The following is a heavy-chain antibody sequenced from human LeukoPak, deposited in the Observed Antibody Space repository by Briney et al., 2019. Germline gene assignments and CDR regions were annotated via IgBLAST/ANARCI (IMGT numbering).Heavy chain of an antibody. Sequence: GGSLRLSCAASGFTFSTYTMNWVRQAAGKGLEWVSSITSGSGYIYYADSVMGRFTISRDNAKNSLYLQMNSLRAEDTALYYCARVYNSGQNDYWGQGTLVTVSS. D-gene: IGHD6-19*01. V-gene: IGHV3-21*01. CDR1: GFTFSTYT. CDR3: ARVYNSGQNDY. CDR2: ITSGSGYI. J-gene: IGHJ4*02.